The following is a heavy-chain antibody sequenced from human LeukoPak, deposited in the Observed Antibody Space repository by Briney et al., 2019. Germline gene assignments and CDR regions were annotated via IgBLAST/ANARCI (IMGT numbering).Heavy chain of an antibody. D-gene: IGHD6-19*01. Sequence: PGGSLRLSCAASGFTFSSYGMHWVRQAPGKGLEWVAVISYDGSNKYYADSVKGRFTISRDNSKNTLYLQMNSLRAEDTAVYYCAKDGGSSGPFFDYWGQGTLVTVSS. CDR1: GFTFSSYG. CDR3: AKDGGSSGPFFDY. V-gene: IGHV3-30*18. CDR2: ISYDGSNK. J-gene: IGHJ4*02.